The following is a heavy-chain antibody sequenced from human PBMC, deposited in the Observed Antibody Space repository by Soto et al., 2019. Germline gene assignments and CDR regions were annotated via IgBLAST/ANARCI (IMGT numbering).Heavy chain of an antibody. D-gene: IGHD6-13*01. Sequence: QITLKESGPTLVKPTQTLTLTCTFSGFSLSTSGVGVGWIRQPPGKALEWLALIYWDDDKRYSPSLKSRLTIASDASKNQVVSTMTNMDPVDTATYYCAHTRAGSSSWPYWFDSWCQGTLVTVSS. CDR3: AHTRAGSSSWPYWFDS. CDR2: IYWDDDK. CDR1: GFSLSTSGVG. J-gene: IGHJ5*02. V-gene: IGHV2-5*02.